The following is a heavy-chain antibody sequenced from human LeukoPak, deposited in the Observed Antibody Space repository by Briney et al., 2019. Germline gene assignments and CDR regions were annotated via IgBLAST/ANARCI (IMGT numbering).Heavy chain of an antibody. CDR2: IYHSGST. CDR3: ARAGGQQWLVENWFDP. Sequence: SETLSLTCTVSGYSISSGYYWGWVRQPPGKGLEWIGSIYHSGSTDYNPSLKSRVTISVDTSKNQFSLKLSSVTAADTAVYYCARAGGQQWLVENWFDPWGQGTLVTVSS. J-gene: IGHJ5*02. CDR1: GYSISSGYY. V-gene: IGHV4-38-2*02. D-gene: IGHD6-19*01.